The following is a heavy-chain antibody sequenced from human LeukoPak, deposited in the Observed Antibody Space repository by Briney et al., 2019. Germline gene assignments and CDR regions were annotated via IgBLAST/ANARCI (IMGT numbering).Heavy chain of an antibody. Sequence: GGSLRLSCAASGFSFGDYYMTWIRQAPGEGLEWVSYISSSGGAIYYADSVKDRFTISRDNAKNSLYLQMNSLRAEDTAVYYCARGSVDGYYFDYWGQGTLVTVSS. CDR1: GFSFGDYY. CDR3: ARGSVDGYYFDY. CDR2: ISSSGGAI. J-gene: IGHJ4*02. V-gene: IGHV3-11*04. D-gene: IGHD4-23*01.